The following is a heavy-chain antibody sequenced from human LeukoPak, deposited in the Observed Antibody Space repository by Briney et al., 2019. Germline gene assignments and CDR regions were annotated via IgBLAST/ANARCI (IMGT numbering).Heavy chain of an antibody. CDR1: GGSISSGGYY. Sequence: PSETLSLTCTVSGGSISSGGYYWSWIRQPPGKGLEWIGRIYTSGSTNYNPSLKSRVTMSVDTSKNQFSLKLSSVTAADTAVYYCARDQVQPLYYMDVWGKGTTVTVSS. D-gene: IGHD1-1*01. J-gene: IGHJ6*03. CDR2: IYTSGST. CDR3: ARDQVQPLYYMDV. V-gene: IGHV4-61*02.